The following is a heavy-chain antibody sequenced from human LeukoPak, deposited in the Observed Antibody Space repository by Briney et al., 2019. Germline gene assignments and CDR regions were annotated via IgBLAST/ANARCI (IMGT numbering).Heavy chain of an antibody. CDR3: ASTERCSTTCPLDY. D-gene: IGHD2-2*01. J-gene: IGHJ4*02. Sequence: KTSETLSLTCTVSGGSISSSYYYWGWIRQPPGKGLEWIGTIYYSGSTYYNPSLKSRVTISVDTSANQFSLKLSSVTAADTAVYYCASTERCSTTCPLDYWGQGTLVTVSS. CDR2: IYYSGST. CDR1: GGSISSSYYY. V-gene: IGHV4-39*01.